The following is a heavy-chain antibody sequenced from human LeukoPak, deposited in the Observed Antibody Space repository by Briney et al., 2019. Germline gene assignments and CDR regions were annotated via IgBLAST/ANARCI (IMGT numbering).Heavy chain of an antibody. CDR1: GGTFSSYA. D-gene: IGHD1-26*01. CDR2: IIPIFGTA. Sequence: GASVKVSCKASGGTFSSYAISWVRQAPGQGLEWMGGIIPIFGTANYAQKFQGRVTITADKSTSTAYMELSRLRSDDTAVYYCARDGNYYYYYMDVWGKGTTVTISS. J-gene: IGHJ6*03. CDR3: ARDGNYYYYYMDV. V-gene: IGHV1-69*06.